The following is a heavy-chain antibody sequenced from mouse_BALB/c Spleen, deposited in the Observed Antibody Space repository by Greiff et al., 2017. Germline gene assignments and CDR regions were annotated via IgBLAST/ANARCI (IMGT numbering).Heavy chain of an antibody. CDR1: GFSLTSYG. D-gene: IGHD2-4*01. V-gene: IGHV2-9*02. CDR2: IWAGGST. J-gene: IGHJ4*01. CDR3: AISTMITTYAMDY. Sequence: QVQLKQSGPGLVAPSQSLSITCTVSGFSLTSYGVHWVRQPPGKGLEWLGVIWAGGSTNYNSALMSRLSISKDNSKSQVFLKMNSLQTDDTAMYYCAISTMITTYAMDYWGQGTSVTVSS.